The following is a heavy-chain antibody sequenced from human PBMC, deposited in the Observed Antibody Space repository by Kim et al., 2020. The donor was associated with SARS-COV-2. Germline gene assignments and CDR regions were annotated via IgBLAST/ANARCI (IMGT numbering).Heavy chain of an antibody. J-gene: IGHJ3*02. CDR2: IRSNVNGYAT. Sequence: GGSLRLSCGASGFTFSSSAMHWVRRASGKGLEWVGRIRSNVNGYATAYTASVRVTFTIARYDSRNTPYLQRNSLKTKDTAVYDCTRVPGTTLAICDAFG. D-gene: IGHD1-1*01. CDR1: GFTFSSSA. CDR3: TRVPGTTLAICDAFG. V-gene: IGHV3-73*01.